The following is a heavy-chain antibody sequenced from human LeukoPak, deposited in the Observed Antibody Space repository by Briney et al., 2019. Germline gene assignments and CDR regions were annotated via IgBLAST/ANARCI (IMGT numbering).Heavy chain of an antibody. CDR3: AKEGPLTGTDPFDY. Sequence: GGSLRLSCAASGFIFRSYAMHWVRQPPGKGLEWVSAISGSGGSTYYADSVKGRFTISRDNSKNTLYLQMNSLRAEDTAVYYCAKEGPLTGTDPFDYWGQGTLVTVSS. D-gene: IGHD1-7*01. J-gene: IGHJ4*02. V-gene: IGHV3-23*01. CDR2: ISGSGGST. CDR1: GFIFRSYA.